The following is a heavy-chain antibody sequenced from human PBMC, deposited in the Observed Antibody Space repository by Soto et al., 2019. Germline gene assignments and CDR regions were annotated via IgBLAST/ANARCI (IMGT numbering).Heavy chain of an antibody. D-gene: IGHD6-6*01. J-gene: IGHJ6*02. CDR3: ARNLAARTEPYYYYYGMDV. CDR1: GGTFSSYA. V-gene: IGHV1-69*06. CDR2: IIPIVGTA. Sequence: QVQLVQSGAEVKKPGSSVTASCKASGGTFSSYAISWVRQAPGQGLEWMGGIIPIVGTANYAQKFQGRVTISADKSTSTTYMELSGLRSDDTAVYYGARNLAARTEPYYYYYGMDVWGQGTTVTVSS.